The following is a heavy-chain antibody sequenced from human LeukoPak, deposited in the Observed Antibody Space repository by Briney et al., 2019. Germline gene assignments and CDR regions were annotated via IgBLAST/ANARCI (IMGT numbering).Heavy chain of an antibody. CDR3: AKDRLPDGRWSLDY. V-gene: IGHV3-23*01. Sequence: GGSLRLSCAASGFTFSSYAMSWVRQAPGKGLEWVSGIFGSGGGIQYADSVKGRFTISRDNSKNILYLQMNSLRAEDTALYHCAKDRLPDGRWSLDYWGQGTLVTVSS. CDR2: IFGSGGGI. J-gene: IGHJ4*02. D-gene: IGHD6-13*01. CDR1: GFTFSSYA.